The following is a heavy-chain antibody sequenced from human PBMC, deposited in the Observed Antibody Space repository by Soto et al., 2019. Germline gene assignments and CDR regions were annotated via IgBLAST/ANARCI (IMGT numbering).Heavy chain of an antibody. V-gene: IGHV3-30-3*01. CDR2: ISYDGSNK. CDR3: ARDYGDYDDYYYGMDV. Sequence: QVPLVESGGGVVQPGRSLRLSCAASGFTFSSYAMHWVRQAPGKGLEWVAVISYDGSNKYYADSVKGRFTISRDNSKNTLYLQMNSLRAEDTAVYYCARDYGDYDDYYYGMDVWGQGTTVTVSS. CDR1: GFTFSSYA. D-gene: IGHD4-17*01. J-gene: IGHJ6*02.